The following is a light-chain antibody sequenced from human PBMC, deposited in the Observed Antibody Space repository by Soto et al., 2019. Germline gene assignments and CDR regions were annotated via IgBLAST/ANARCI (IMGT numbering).Light chain of an antibody. V-gene: IGLV2-8*01. CDR1: SSDIGVHDF. CDR2: QVN. J-gene: IGLJ1*01. Sequence: QSVLTQPPSASGSPGQSVTISCTGTSSDIGVHDFVSWYQQHPGKAPKVIIYQVNKRPSGVPDRCSGSKSGNTPSLTVSGLRPEDEADYFSSSFAGSYSAYVLGTRTKVT. CDR3: SSFAGSYSAYV.